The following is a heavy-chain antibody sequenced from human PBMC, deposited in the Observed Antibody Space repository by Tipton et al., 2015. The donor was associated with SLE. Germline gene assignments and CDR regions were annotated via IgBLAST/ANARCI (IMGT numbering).Heavy chain of an antibody. Sequence: RSLRLSCATSGFTFGDYAMSWGRQAPGKGLEWVGVIKMKGHGGTTEYAASVKGRFSIPRDDFKSIAYLQMNSLKTEDTAVYYCSRDYPLPSVYDPGDYWGQGTLVTVSS. CDR3: SRDYPLPSVYDPGDY. CDR1: GFTFGDYA. CDR2: IKMKGHGGTT. J-gene: IGHJ4*02. D-gene: IGHD5/OR15-5a*01. V-gene: IGHV3-49*04.